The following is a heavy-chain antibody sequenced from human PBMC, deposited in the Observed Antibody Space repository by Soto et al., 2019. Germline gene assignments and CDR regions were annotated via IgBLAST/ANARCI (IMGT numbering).Heavy chain of an antibody. V-gene: IGHV1-8*01. D-gene: IGHD6-19*01. CDR2: MNPNSGNT. Sequence: GASVKVSCKASGYTFTSYDINWVRQATGQGLEWLGWMNPNSGNTGYAQKFQGRITLTRSTSTSTAYMELTSLRSEDTAVYYCAIGLVIVIAVAGPNRMYRFDYWGQGTLVTVSS. CDR1: GYTFTSYD. J-gene: IGHJ4*02. CDR3: AIGLVIVIAVAGPNRMYRFDY.